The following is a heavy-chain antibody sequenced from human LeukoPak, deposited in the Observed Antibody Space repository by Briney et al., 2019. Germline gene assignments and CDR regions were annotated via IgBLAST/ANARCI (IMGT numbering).Heavy chain of an antibody. CDR1: GGSISSSSYY. Sequence: KASETLSLTCTVSGGSISSSSYYWGWIRQPPGKGLEWIGRIYYSGSTYYNPSLKSRVTISVDTSKNQFSLKLTSVTAADTAVYYCARVPLPNYDFWSGFTAFDVWGQGTMVTVSS. CDR3: ARVPLPNYDFWSGFTAFDV. J-gene: IGHJ3*01. D-gene: IGHD3-3*01. V-gene: IGHV4-39*07. CDR2: IYYSGST.